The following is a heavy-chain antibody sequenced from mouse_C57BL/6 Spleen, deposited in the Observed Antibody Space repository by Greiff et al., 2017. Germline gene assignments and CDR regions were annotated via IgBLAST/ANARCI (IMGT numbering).Heavy chain of an antibody. CDR1: GFTFSSYG. CDR2: ISSGGSYT. V-gene: IGHV5-6*01. CDR3: ARHDYFDY. Sequence: EVQGVESGGDLVKPGGSLKLSCAASGFTFSSYGMSWVRQTPDKRLEWVATISSGGSYTYYPDSVKGRFTISRDNAKNTLYPQMSSLKSEDTAMYYCARHDYFDYWGQGTTLTVSS. J-gene: IGHJ2*01.